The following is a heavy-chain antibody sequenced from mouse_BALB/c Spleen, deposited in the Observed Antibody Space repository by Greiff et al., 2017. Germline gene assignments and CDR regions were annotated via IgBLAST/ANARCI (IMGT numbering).Heavy chain of an antibody. CDR1: GYTFTSYW. Sequence: VQLQQPGAELVKPGASVKLSCKASGYTFTSYWMHWVKQRPGQGLEWIGEINPSNGRTNYNEKFKSKATLTVDESSSTAYMQLSSLTSEDSAVYYCARGGYAMDYWGQGTSVTVSS. CDR3: ARGGYAMDY. J-gene: IGHJ4*01. CDR2: INPSNGRT. V-gene: IGHV1S81*02.